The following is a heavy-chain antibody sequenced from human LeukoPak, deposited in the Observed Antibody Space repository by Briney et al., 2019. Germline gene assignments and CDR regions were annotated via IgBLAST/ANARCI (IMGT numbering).Heavy chain of an antibody. CDR3: ITDSYYFDTSGYPVLI. J-gene: IGHJ4*02. CDR2: IFPIFGTP. Sequence: SVKVSCKASGGTFNRNAISWVRQAPGLGLEWMAGIFPIFGTPTYAQRFQGRVTITADESTSTVYMELSSLRSEDTAMYFCITDSYYFDTSGYPVLIWGPGTLVTVST. D-gene: IGHD3-22*01. CDR1: GGTFNRNA. V-gene: IGHV1-69*13.